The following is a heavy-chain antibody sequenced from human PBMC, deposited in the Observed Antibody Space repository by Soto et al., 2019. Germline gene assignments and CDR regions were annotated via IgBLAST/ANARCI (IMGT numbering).Heavy chain of an antibody. Sequence: SETLSLTCTVSGGSVSSRSYYWGWIRQPPGKGLEWIGSMVYSGSTYYNPSLEGRVIISVDTFKNQFSLKLSSVTAADTAVYFCARRVPGDYGHWFDPWGQGTLVTVSS. V-gene: IGHV4-39*01. CDR3: ARRVPGDYGHWFDP. J-gene: IGHJ5*02. CDR1: GGSVSSRSYY. D-gene: IGHD3-16*01. CDR2: MVYSGST.